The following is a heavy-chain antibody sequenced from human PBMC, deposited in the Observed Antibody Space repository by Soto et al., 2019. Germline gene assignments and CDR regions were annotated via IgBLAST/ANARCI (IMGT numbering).Heavy chain of an antibody. J-gene: IGHJ6*02. CDR3: ARSWGFTAATGSYYYYGMDV. Sequence: QVQLQESGPGLVKPSQTLSLTCTVSGGSISSGGYYWSWIRQHPGKGLEWIGYIYYSGSTYYNPALKSRVTISVDTSKNQFSLKLSSVTAADTAVYYCARSWGFTAATGSYYYYGMDVWGQGTTVTVSS. D-gene: IGHD6-25*01. CDR2: IYYSGST. V-gene: IGHV4-31*03. CDR1: GGSISSGGYY.